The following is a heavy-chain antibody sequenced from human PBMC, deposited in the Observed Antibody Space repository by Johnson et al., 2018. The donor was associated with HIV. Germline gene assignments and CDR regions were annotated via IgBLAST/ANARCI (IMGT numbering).Heavy chain of an antibody. V-gene: IGHV3-30*02. CDR2: IRFDGSNK. J-gene: IGHJ3*02. CDR1: GFTFSTYA. D-gene: IGHD6-13*01. Sequence: QVQLVESGGGVVRPGESLRLSCAASGFTFSTYAMHWVRQAPGKGLEWVSFIRFDGSNKYYADSVKGRFTISRDNSKNTLYLQMNSLRAEDTAVYYCARDRWGIAEQSGAFDIWGQGTMVTVSS. CDR3: ARDRWGIAEQSGAFDI.